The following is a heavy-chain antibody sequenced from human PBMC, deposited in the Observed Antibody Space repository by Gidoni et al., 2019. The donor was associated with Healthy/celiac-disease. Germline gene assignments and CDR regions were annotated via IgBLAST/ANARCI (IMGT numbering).Heavy chain of an antibody. D-gene: IGHD5-12*01. V-gene: IGHV1-69*09. CDR3: AGERYSGYETDTQDY. CDR1: GGTFRSSA. J-gene: IGHJ4*02. Sequence: QAQLVHSGAGVTKPGSAVTVLCKASGGTFRSSAISWVRQAPGQELEWMGRPIPIHGIGNYAQKVEGRVTITAGKSTSTAYLELSSRRSEEKAVYYCAGERYSGYETDTQDYWGQGTLVTVSS. CDR2: PIPIHGIG.